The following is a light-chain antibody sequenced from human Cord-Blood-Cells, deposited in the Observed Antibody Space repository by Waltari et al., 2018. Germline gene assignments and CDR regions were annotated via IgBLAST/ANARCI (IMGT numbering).Light chain of an antibody. CDR3: SSYTSSSTYV. CDR2: EVS. J-gene: IGLJ1*01. V-gene: IGLV2-18*02. CDR1: SSDVGSYTR. Sequence: QSALTQPPSVSGCPAQSVTISCTVPSSDVGSYTRVSWYQQPPGKAPKLMIYEVSNRPSGVPDRFSGSKSGNTASLTISGLQAEDEADYYCSSYTSSSTYVFGTGTKVTVL.